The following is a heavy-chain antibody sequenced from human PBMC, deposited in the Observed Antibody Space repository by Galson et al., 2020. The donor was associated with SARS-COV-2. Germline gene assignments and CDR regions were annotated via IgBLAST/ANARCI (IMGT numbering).Heavy chain of an antibody. CDR1: GGSMNLHY. V-gene: IGHV4-59*11. D-gene: IGHD3-22*01. CDR2: IYTGGST. Sequence: SETLSLTCTVSGGSMNLHYWTWIRQTPGKGLEWVGYIYTGGSTSSNPSLQGRVTISVDTSKTQFSLKLRSVTAADTAVYYCASSRYDGSGYSSWGQGTLVTVSS. CDR3: ASSRYDGSGYSS. J-gene: IGHJ4*02.